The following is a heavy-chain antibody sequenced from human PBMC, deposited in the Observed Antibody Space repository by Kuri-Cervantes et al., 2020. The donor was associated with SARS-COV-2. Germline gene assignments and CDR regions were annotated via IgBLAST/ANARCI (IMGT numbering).Heavy chain of an antibody. CDR3: ARGLRGLTHDY. D-gene: IGHD4/OR15-4a*01. CDR2: LDHSGRA. Sequence: SQTLSLTCAVYGGSFSGYYWSWIRQPPGKGLEWIGELDHSGRANYNPSLKSRVTISVDKSKNQFSLTLASVTAADTAVYYCARGLRGLTHDYWGQGTLVTVSS. V-gene: IGHV4-34*01. J-gene: IGHJ4*02. CDR1: GGSFSGYY.